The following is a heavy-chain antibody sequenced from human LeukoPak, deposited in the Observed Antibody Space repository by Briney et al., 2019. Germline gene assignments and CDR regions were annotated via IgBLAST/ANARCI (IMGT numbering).Heavy chain of an antibody. CDR1: GYTFTGYY. D-gene: IGHD2-2*01. Sequence: ASVKVSCKASGYTFTGYYMHWVRQAPGQGLEWMGRINPNSGGTNYAQKFQGRVTMTRDTSISTAYMELSRLRSDDTAVYYCARDPPRSVVVPAVNDYWGQGTLVTVSS. CDR3: ARDPPRSVVVPAVNDY. CDR2: INPNSGGT. J-gene: IGHJ4*02. V-gene: IGHV1-2*06.